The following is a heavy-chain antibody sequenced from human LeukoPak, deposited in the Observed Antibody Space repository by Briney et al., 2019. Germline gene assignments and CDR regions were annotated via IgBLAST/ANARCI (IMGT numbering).Heavy chain of an antibody. CDR3: AKLVRRSIEYSSSWYTCYFDY. Sequence: GGSLRLSCAASGFTFSSYGMSWVRQAPGKGLEWVSAISGSGGSTYYADSVKGRFTISRDNSKNTLYLQMNSLRAGDTAVYYCAKLVRRSIEYSSSWYTCYFDYWGQGTLVTVSS. D-gene: IGHD6-13*01. CDR1: GFTFSSYG. V-gene: IGHV3-23*01. J-gene: IGHJ4*02. CDR2: ISGSGGST.